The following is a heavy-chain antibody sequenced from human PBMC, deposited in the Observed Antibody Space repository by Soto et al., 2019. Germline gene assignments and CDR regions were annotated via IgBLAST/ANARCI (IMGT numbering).Heavy chain of an antibody. CDR1: GFTFSSYD. CDR2: IGTAGDT. CDR3: ARSAPNDFWSGSAHDAFDI. D-gene: IGHD3-3*01. V-gene: IGHV3-13*01. J-gene: IGHJ3*02. Sequence: VGSLRLSCAASGFTFSSYDMHWVRQATGKGLEWVSAIGTAGDTYYPGSVKGRFTISRENAKNSLYLQMNSLRAGDTAVYYCARSAPNDFWSGSAHDAFDIWGQGAMVTVSS.